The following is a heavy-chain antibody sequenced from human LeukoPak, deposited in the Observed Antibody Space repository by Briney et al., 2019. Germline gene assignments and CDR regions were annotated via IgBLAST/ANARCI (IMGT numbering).Heavy chain of an antibody. CDR1: GYTFTSYY. V-gene: IGHV1-46*01. D-gene: IGHD3-16*02. Sequence: GASVTVSCTASGYTFTSYYMHWVRQAPGQGLEWMGIINPSGGSTSYAQKFQGRVTMTRDTSTSTVYMELSSLRSEDTAVYYCAREDYVWGSYRLYYFDYWGQGTLVTVSS. CDR3: AREDYVWGSYRLYYFDY. J-gene: IGHJ4*02. CDR2: INPSGGST.